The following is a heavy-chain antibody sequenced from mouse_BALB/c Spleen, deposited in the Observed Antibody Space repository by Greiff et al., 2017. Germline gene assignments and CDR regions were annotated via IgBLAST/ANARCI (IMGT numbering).Heavy chain of an antibody. CDR3: ASLYYYGSSYAYYAMDY. CDR2: ISSGGSYT. V-gene: IGHV5-9-3*01. CDR1: GFTFSSYA. J-gene: IGHJ4*01. D-gene: IGHD1-1*01. Sequence: EVQGVESGGGLVKPGGSLKLSCAASGFTFSSYAMSWVRQTPEKRLEWVATISSGGSYTYYPDSVKGRFTISRDNAKNTLYLQMSSLRSEDTAMYYCASLYYYGSSYAYYAMDYWGQGTSVTVSS.